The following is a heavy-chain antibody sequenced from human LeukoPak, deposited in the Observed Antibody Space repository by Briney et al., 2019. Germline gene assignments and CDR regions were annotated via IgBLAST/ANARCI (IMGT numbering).Heavy chain of an antibody. CDR2: ISTDGSTT. CDR1: GFSFSSYW. J-gene: IGHJ4*02. Sequence: EGSLRVSCSGSGFSFSSYWMQWVRQAPGKGPVWVSRISTDGSTTNYAGSVKGRFTISRDNPTNTRYLQMKPLRAEDTAVYHCARGRLGFYYDYWGQGTLVTVSP. CDR3: ARGRLGFYYDY. D-gene: IGHD3-22*01. V-gene: IGHV3-74*01.